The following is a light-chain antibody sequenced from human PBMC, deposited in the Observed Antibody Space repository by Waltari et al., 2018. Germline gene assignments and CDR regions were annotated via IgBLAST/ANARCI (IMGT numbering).Light chain of an antibody. J-gene: IGKJ4*01. Sequence: DIQMTQSPSTLSASVGDRVTITCRASQIISTWLAWYQQKPGKAPKLLIYKASGLESGVPSRFSGSGSGTEVTLTICSMQPDDFATYYCQQYKDYPLTFGGGTKVEIK. V-gene: IGKV1-5*03. CDR3: QQYKDYPLT. CDR1: QIISTW. CDR2: KAS.